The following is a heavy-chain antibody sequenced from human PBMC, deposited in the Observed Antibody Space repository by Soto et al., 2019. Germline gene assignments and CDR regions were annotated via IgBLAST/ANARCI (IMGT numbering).Heavy chain of an antibody. Sequence: QVQLQKSSPGLVKPSGTLSLTCAVSGGSISSSDWWSWFRQPPGKGLEWIGEIYHSGSTNYNPSLKSRVTISVDKSKNQFSLKLSSVNAADTAVYYCARQGYCRSTSCYNRAALGDAYDIWRQGTMLTVSS. V-gene: IGHV4-4*02. CDR2: IYHSGST. D-gene: IGHD2-2*02. CDR3: ARQGYCRSTSCYNRAALGDAYDI. J-gene: IGHJ3*02. CDR1: GGSISSSDW.